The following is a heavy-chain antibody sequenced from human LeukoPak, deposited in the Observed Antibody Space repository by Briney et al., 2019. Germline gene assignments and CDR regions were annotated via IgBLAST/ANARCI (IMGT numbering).Heavy chain of an antibody. J-gene: IGHJ4*02. CDR3: ARDSLNSSGWYRFDY. V-gene: IGHV3-21*01. CDR2: ISSSSSYI. Sequence: PGGFLRLSCAASGFTFSSYSMNWVRQAPGKGLEWVSSISSSSSYIYYADSVKGRFTISRDNAKNSLYLQMNSLRAEDTVVYYCARDSLNSSGWYRFDYWGQGTLVTVSS. D-gene: IGHD6-19*01. CDR1: GFTFSSYS.